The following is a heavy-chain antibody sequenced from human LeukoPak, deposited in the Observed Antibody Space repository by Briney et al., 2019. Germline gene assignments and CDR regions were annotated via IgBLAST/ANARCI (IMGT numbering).Heavy chain of an antibody. J-gene: IGHJ4*02. CDR2: IIPIFGTA. D-gene: IGHD3-22*01. Sequence: ASVKVSCKASGGTFSSYAISWVRQAPGQGLEWMGGIIPIFGTANYAQKFQGRVTITADKSTSTAYMELSSLRSDDTAVYYCARVRDKYYYDSSGYSNWGQGTLVTVSS. CDR3: ARVRDKYYYDSSGYSN. V-gene: IGHV1-69*06. CDR1: GGTFSSYA.